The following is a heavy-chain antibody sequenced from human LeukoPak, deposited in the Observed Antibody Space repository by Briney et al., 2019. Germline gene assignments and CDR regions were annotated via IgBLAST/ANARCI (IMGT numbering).Heavy chain of an antibody. CDR2: INAGNGNT. D-gene: IGHD1-1*01. Sequence: ASVKVSCKASGYTFTSYAMHWVRQAPGQRLEGMGWINAGNGNTKYSQKFQGRVTITRDTSASTAYMELSSLRSEDTAVYYCARGPKYNWNDGPVDYWGQGTLVTVSS. CDR3: ARGPKYNWNDGPVDY. J-gene: IGHJ4*02. CDR1: GYTFTSYA. V-gene: IGHV1-3*01.